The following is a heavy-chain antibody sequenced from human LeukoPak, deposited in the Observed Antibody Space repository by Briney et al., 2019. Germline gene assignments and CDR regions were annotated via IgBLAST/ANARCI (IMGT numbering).Heavy chain of an antibody. V-gene: IGHV1-8*03. CDR1: GYTFTSYD. CDR3: ARRGGTYDAFDI. D-gene: IGHD3-16*01. J-gene: IGHJ3*02. Sequence: ASVKVSCKASGYTFTSYDINWVRQATGQGLEWMGWMNPNSGNTGYAQKFQGRVTITRNTSISTAYMELSSLRSEDTAVYYCARRGGTYDAFDIWGQGTMVAVSS. CDR2: MNPNSGNT.